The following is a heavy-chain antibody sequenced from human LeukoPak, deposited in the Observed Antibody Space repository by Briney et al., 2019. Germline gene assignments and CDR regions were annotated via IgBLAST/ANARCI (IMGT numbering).Heavy chain of an antibody. CDR2: ISAYNGNT. CDR3: ARVLDILTGYYIDY. D-gene: IGHD3-9*01. CDR1: GYTCTSYG. Sequence: ASVKVSCKASGYTCTSYGISWVRQAPGQGLEWMGWISAYNGNTNYAQKLQGRVIMTTDTSTSTAYMELRSLRSDDTAVYYCARVLDILTGYYIDYWGQGTLVTVSS. V-gene: IGHV1-18*01. J-gene: IGHJ4*02.